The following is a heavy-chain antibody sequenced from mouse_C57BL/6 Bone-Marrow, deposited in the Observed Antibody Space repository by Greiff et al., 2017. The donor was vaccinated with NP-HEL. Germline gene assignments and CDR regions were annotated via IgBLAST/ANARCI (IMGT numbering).Heavy chain of an antibody. CDR1: GYTFTSYW. Sequence: QVQLQQPGAELVKPGASVKLSCKASGYTFTSYWMHWVKQRPGQGLEWIGMIHPNSGRTNYNEKFKSKATLTVDKSSSTAYMQLSSLTSEDSAVYYCARGSSHWYFDVWGTGTTVTVSS. V-gene: IGHV1-64*01. J-gene: IGHJ1*03. CDR2: IHPNSGRT. CDR3: ARGSSHWYFDV. D-gene: IGHD1-1*01.